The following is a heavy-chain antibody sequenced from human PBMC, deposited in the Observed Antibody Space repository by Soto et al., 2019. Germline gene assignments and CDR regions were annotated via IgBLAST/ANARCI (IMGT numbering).Heavy chain of an antibody. D-gene: IGHD3-22*01. CDR2: ISYDGSNK. J-gene: IGHJ6*02. CDR1: GFTFSSYA. V-gene: IGHV3-30-3*01. CDR3: ARDPRYYDSSGYPYGMDV. Sequence: GSLRLSCAASGFTFSSYAMHWVRQAPGKGLEWVAVISYDGSNKYYADSVKGRFTISRDNSKNTLYLQMNSLRAEDTAVYYCARDPRYYDSSGYPYGMDVWGQGTTVTVSS.